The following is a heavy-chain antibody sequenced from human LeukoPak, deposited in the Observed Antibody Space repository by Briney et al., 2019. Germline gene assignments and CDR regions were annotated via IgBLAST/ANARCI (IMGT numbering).Heavy chain of an antibody. D-gene: IGHD4-17*01. Sequence: GGSLRLSCAASGFTFSSYAMHWVRQAPGKGLEWVAVISYDGSNKYYEDSVKGRFTISRDNSKNTLYLQMNSLRAEDTAVYYCAKETTTVTDWFDPWGQGTLVTVSS. CDR1: GFTFSSYA. CDR3: AKETTTVTDWFDP. CDR2: ISYDGSNK. J-gene: IGHJ5*02. V-gene: IGHV3-30*04.